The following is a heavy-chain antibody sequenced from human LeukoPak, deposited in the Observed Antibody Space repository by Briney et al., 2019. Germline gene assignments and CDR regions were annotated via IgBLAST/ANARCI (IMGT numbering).Heavy chain of an antibody. Sequence: ASVMVSCKASGYTFTSYGISWVRQAPGQGLEWMGWISAYNGNTNYAQKLQGRVTMTTDTSTSTAYMELRSLRSDDTAVYYCARGRGILTGPQYDAFDIWGQGTMVTVSS. D-gene: IGHD3-9*01. V-gene: IGHV1-18*01. CDR1: GYTFTSYG. CDR3: ARGRGILTGPQYDAFDI. CDR2: ISAYNGNT. J-gene: IGHJ3*02.